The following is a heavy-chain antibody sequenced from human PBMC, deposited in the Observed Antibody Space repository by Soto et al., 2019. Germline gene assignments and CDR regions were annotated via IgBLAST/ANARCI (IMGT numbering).Heavy chain of an antibody. Sequence: QVQLVESGGGVVQPGRSLRLSCAASGFMFSNHGMHWVRQAPGKGLEWVAVIWSDGNNRYYADSVKGRFTISRDNSKNTVYLQMNSPRAEYTDVYYCVRGDNWNDEASDYWGQGTLVTVSS. CDR2: IWSDGNNR. J-gene: IGHJ4*02. CDR1: GFMFSNHG. V-gene: IGHV3-33*01. CDR3: VRGDNWNDEASDY. D-gene: IGHD1-1*01.